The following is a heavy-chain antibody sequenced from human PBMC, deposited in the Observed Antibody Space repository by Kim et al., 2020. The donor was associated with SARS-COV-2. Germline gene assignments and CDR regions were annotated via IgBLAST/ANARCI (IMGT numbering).Heavy chain of an antibody. J-gene: IGHJ5*02. CDR2: INTNTGNP. V-gene: IGHV7-4-1*02. D-gene: IGHD6-19*01. Sequence: ASVKVSCKASGYTFTSYAMNWVRQAPGQGLEWMGWINTNTGNPTYAQGFTGRFVFSLDTSVSTAYLQISSLKAEDTAVYYCARVGMSGWYFNWFDPWGQGTLVTVSS. CDR1: GYTFTSYA. CDR3: ARVGMSGWYFNWFDP.